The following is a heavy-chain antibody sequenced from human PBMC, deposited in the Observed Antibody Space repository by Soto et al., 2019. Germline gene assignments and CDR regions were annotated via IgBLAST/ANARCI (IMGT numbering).Heavy chain of an antibody. J-gene: IGHJ3*02. V-gene: IGHV1-2*02. D-gene: IGHD3-3*01. CDR2: INPATGAA. CDR1: GYPVTAYY. Sequence: QLHLVQSGAVVKKPGASVTVSCSASGYPVTAYYMHWVRQAPGRGLEWMGGINPATGAAKYTQTFQGRVTLPTDTSPGTVFMELGGLTSEDTAVFYCARGGGVGVAGSAAFDMWGQGTLVTVSS. CDR3: ARGGGVGVAGSAAFDM.